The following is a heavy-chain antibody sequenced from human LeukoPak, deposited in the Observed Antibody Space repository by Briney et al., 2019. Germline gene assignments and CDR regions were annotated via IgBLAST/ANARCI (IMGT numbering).Heavy chain of an antibody. CDR3: ARGGSTIVGARDAFDI. Sequence: QPGGSLRLSCAASGFTFSSYGMPWVRQAPGKGLEWVAVIWYDGSNKYYADSVRGRFTISRDNSKNTLYLQMNSLRAEDTAVYYCARGGSTIVGARDAFDIWGQGTMVTVSS. CDR1: GFTFSSYG. V-gene: IGHV3-33*01. J-gene: IGHJ3*02. D-gene: IGHD1-26*01. CDR2: IWYDGSNK.